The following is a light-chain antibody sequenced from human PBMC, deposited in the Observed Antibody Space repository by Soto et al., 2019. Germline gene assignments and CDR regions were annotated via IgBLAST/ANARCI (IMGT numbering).Light chain of an antibody. Sequence: QSSLTQPSSWSGSPGQSITVSCTGTSSDLGAYTYVSWYQQHPGKAPKLIIHDVSNRPSGVSNRFSGSKSGNSASLTISGLQAEDEADYYCSSYTSSGTYVFGSGTKVNVL. CDR3: SSYTSSGTYV. V-gene: IGLV2-14*03. CDR2: DVS. J-gene: IGLJ1*01. CDR1: SSDLGAYTY.